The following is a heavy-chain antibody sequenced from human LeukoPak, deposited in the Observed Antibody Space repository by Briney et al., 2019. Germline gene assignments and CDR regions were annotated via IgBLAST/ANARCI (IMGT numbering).Heavy chain of an antibody. J-gene: IGHJ6*04. CDR2: ISSSSSYI. Sequence: WGSLRLSCAASGFTFSSYSMNWVRQAPGKGLEWVSSISSSSSYIYYADSVKGRFTISRDNAKNSLYLQMNSLRAEDTAVYYCARAGAVANYGMDVWGKGTTVTVSS. V-gene: IGHV3-21*01. CDR3: ARAGAVANYGMDV. D-gene: IGHD6-19*01. CDR1: GFTFSSYS.